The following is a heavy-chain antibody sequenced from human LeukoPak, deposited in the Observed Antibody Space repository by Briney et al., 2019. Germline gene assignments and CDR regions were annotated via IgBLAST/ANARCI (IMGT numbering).Heavy chain of an antibody. Sequence: SETLCLTCAAYGGSFSGYYWSWIRQPPGKGLEWIGDINHSGSTNYNPSLKSRVTISVDTSKNQFSLQLSSVTAADTAVYYCARGPRVYGIVATRRIDYWGQGTLVTVSS. V-gene: IGHV4-34*01. CDR2: INHSGST. CDR1: GGSFSGYY. J-gene: IGHJ4*02. CDR3: ARGPRVYGIVATRRIDY. D-gene: IGHD5-12*01.